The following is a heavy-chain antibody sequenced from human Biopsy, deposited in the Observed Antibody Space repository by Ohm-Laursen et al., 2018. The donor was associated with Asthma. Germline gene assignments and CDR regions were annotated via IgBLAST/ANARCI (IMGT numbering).Heavy chain of an antibody. J-gene: IGHJ6*02. CDR1: GFTFDNYT. CDR3: ARGGLHYYEYYGMDV. V-gene: IGHV3-30*04. D-gene: IGHD2-21*02. Sequence: SLRLSCAASGFTFDNYTMHWVRQAPGKGLEWVTIISYDGRNTYYADSVEGRFTISRDNSKNTLFLQMSGLRPEDTAVYYCARGGLHYYEYYGMDVWGQGTAVTVSS. CDR2: ISYDGRNT.